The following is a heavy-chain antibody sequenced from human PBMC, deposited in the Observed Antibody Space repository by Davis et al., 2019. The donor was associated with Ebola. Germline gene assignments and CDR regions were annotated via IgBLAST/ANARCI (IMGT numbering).Heavy chain of an antibody. Sequence: GESLKISCAASGFTFSRYWMHWVRQAPGKGLVYVSRISSDGGITSYADSVKGRFTISRDNAENSLHLQMNSLRTEDTAVYFCAGGASYPAYWGQGTLVTVSS. CDR1: GFTFSRYW. J-gene: IGHJ4*02. CDR3: AGGASYPAY. V-gene: IGHV3-74*01. D-gene: IGHD2-2*01. CDR2: ISSDGGIT.